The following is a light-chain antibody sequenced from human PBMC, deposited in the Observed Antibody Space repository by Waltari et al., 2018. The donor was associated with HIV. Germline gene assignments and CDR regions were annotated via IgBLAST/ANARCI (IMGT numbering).Light chain of an antibody. CDR3: SSYTSSSTLV. J-gene: IGLJ2*01. Sequence: QSALTQPASVSGSPGQSITIPCVGADSRIGPSSFFSLYQQHPGKAPRLLIYDATTRPSGVSNRFSGSKSDNTASLTISGLQAEDEADYYCSSYTSSSTLVFGGGTKLTVL. CDR2: DAT. CDR1: DSRIGPSSF. V-gene: IGLV2-14*03.